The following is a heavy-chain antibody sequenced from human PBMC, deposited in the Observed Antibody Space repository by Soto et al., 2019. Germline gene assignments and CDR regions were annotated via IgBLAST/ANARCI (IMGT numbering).Heavy chain of an antibody. D-gene: IGHD3-10*01. CDR2: IPSDEDKK. Sequence: QVQLVESGGGVVQPGRSLRLSCAASGFTFSNYGFHWVRQAPGKGLEWVAVIPSDEDKKHYADSVTGRFTISRDKSKNAVYLRMRSLRAEDTAVYFCARDLVVPPYGAGSCYALDYWGEGTLVTVSS. CDR1: GFTFSNYG. J-gene: IGHJ4*02. V-gene: IGHV3-30*03. CDR3: ARDLVVPPYGAGSCYALDY.